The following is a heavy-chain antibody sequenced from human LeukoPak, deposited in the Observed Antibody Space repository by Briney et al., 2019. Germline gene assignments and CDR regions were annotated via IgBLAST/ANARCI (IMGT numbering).Heavy chain of an antibody. V-gene: IGHV3-21*01. J-gene: IGHJ4*02. CDR2: ISSSSSYI. CDR1: GFTFSSYS. Sequence: PGGSLRLSCAASGFTFSSYSMNWVRQAPGKGLEWVSSISSSSSYIYYADSVKGRFTISRDNAKNSLYLQMNSLRAEDTAVYYCARAAPSSWYSEHWGQGTLVTVSS. CDR3: ARAAPSSWYSEH. D-gene: IGHD6-13*01.